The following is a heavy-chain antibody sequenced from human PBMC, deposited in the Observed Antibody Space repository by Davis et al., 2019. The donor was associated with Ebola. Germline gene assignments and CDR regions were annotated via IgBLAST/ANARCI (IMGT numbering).Heavy chain of an antibody. CDR3: AGISYGDGING. CDR2: IYYSGST. D-gene: IGHD4-17*01. J-gene: IGHJ4*02. CDR1: GGSVSSGSYY. V-gene: IGHV4-61*01. Sequence: MPSETLSLACTVSGGSVSSGSYYWSWIRQPPGKGLEWIGYIYYSGSTNYNPSLKSRVTISVDTSKNQFSLKLSSVTAADTAVYYCAGISYGDGINGWGQGTLVTVSS.